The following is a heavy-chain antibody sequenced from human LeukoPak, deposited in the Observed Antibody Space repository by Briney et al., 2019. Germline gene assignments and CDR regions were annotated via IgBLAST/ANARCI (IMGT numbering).Heavy chain of an antibody. Sequence: GGSLRLSCAASGFTFSSYWMHWVRHAPGKGLVWVSRINSDGSSTNYADSVKGRFTISRENAKNTLYLQMNSLRAEHTAVYYCARDLGDIVVVVAASNAFDLCVQGTMATVSS. D-gene: IGHD2-15*01. CDR2: INSDGSST. V-gene: IGHV3-74*01. CDR3: ARDLGDIVVVVAASNAFDL. CDR1: GFTFSSYW. J-gene: IGHJ3*01.